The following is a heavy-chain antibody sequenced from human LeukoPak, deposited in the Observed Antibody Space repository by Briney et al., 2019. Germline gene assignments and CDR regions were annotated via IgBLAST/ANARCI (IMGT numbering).Heavy chain of an antibody. CDR3: ARQDGYNLDY. V-gene: IGHV4-61*02. J-gene: IGHJ4*02. CDR1: GGSISSGSYY. Sequence: PSETLSLTCTVSGGSISSGSYYWSWIRQPAGKGLEWIGRIYTSGSTNYNPSLKSRVTISVDTSKNQFSLKLSSVTAADTAVYYCARQDGYNLDYWGQGTLVTVSS. CDR2: IYTSGST. D-gene: IGHD5-24*01.